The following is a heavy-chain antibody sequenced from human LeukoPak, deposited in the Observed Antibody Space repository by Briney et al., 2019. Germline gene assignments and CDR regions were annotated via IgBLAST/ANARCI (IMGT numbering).Heavy chain of an antibody. CDR2: IYYSGST. D-gene: IGHD3-10*01. CDR3: ARGGYYGSGNDFRFDP. Sequence: SETLSLTCTVSGGSISSSSYYWGWIRQPPGKGLEWIGSIYYSGSTYYNPSLKSRVTISVDTSRNQFSLKLSSVTAADTAVYYCARGGYYGSGNDFRFDPWGQGTLVTVSS. J-gene: IGHJ5*02. CDR1: GGSISSSSYY. V-gene: IGHV4-39*01.